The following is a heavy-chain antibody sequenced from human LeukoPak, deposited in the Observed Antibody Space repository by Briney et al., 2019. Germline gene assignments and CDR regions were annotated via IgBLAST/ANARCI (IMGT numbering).Heavy chain of an antibody. CDR3: AKAAATGSGYYFEY. CDR1: GFTFSNYA. CDR2: ITGSGGNA. Sequence: GGSLRLSRTASGFTFSNYAMSWVRQAPGKGLEWVSTITGSGGNAYYADSVKGRFTVPRDNSKSTLYLQMNSLRPEDAAVYYCAKAAATGSGYYFEYWGQGALVTVSS. J-gene: IGHJ4*02. D-gene: IGHD6-13*01. V-gene: IGHV3-23*01.